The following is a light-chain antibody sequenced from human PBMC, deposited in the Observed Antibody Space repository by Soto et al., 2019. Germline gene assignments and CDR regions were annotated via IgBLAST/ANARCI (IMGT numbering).Light chain of an antibody. CDR1: QTISSSS. V-gene: IGKV3-20*01. Sequence: EIVLTQSPVTLSLSPGERATLSCRASQTISSSSLAWYQQKRGQAPRLVIHGASSRATGIPDRFSGSGSGTDFTLTISRLEPEDFAVYYCQQYGGSPRTFGQGTKVDIK. CDR3: QQYGGSPRT. J-gene: IGKJ1*01. CDR2: GAS.